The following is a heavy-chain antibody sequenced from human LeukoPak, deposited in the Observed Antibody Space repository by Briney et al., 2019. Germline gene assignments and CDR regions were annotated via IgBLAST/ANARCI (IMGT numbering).Heavy chain of an antibody. CDR3: ARRDYYDSSGYDY. Sequence: GGSLRLSCAASGFTFSSYGMHWVRQAPGKGLEWVAFIRYDGSNKYYADSVKGRFTISRDNAKNSLYLQMNSLRAEDTAVYYCARRDYYDSSGYDYWGQGTLVTVSS. CDR2: IRYDGSNK. J-gene: IGHJ4*02. V-gene: IGHV3-30*02. D-gene: IGHD3-22*01. CDR1: GFTFSSYG.